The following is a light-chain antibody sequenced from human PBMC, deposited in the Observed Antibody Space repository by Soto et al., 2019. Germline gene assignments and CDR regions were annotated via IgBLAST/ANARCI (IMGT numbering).Light chain of an antibody. J-gene: IGKJ4*01. V-gene: IGKV3D-20*01. CDR2: HAS. CDR3: HQYAYAPLT. CDR1: QSVPRSF. Sequence: EIVLTQSPDTLSLSPGERATLSCGASQSVPRSFLAWYQQKPGLAPRLLIYHASNRATGIPDRFSGSGSGTDFTLTISRLDPEDFAVYYCHQYAYAPLTFGGGTKVEI.